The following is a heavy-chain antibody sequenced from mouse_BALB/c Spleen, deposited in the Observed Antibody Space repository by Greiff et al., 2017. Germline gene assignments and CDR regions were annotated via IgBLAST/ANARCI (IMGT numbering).Heavy chain of an antibody. CDR1: GFNIIDYY. V-gene: IGHV14-1*02. Sequence: VQLQQSGAELVRPGALVKLSCKASGFNIIDYYMHWVKQRPEQGLEWIGWIDPENGNTIYDPKFQGKASITADTSSNTAYLQLSSLTSEDTAVYYCARYFPYAMDYWGQGTSVTVSS. J-gene: IGHJ4*01. CDR3: ARYFPYAMDY. CDR2: IDPENGNT.